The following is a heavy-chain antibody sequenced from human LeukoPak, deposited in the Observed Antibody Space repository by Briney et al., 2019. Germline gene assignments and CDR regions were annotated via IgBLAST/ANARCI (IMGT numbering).Heavy chain of an antibody. V-gene: IGHV1-8*01. CDR1: GYTFTSYD. D-gene: IGHD2-2*01. J-gene: IGHJ5*02. Sequence: ASVKVSCKASGYTFTSYDTNWVRQATGQGLEWMGWMNPNSGNTGYAQKFQGRVTMTRNTSISTAYMELSSLRSEDTAVYYCARGLYCSSTSCYPWFDPWGQGTLVTVSS. CDR3: ARGLYCSSTSCYPWFDP. CDR2: MNPNSGNT.